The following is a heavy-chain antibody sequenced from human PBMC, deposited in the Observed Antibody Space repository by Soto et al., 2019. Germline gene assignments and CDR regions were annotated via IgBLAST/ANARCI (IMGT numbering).Heavy chain of an antibody. CDR2: ISSSGSTI. D-gene: IGHD3-3*01. CDR3: ARDRGRFLEWLFDYYGMDV. V-gene: IGHV3-11*01. J-gene: IGHJ6*02. Sequence: GGSLRLSCVASGFTFSDYYMSWIRQAPGKGLEWVSYISSSGSTIYYADSVKGRFTISRDNAKNSLYLQINSLRAEDTAVYYCARDRGRFLEWLFDYYGMDVWGQGTTVTVSS. CDR1: GFTFSDYY.